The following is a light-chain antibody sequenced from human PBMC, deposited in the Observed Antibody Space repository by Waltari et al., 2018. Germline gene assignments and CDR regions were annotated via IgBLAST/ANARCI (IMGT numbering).Light chain of an antibody. CDR1: SSDVGGDNY. CDR3: SSYISSSTLEL. CDR2: DVS. Sequence: QSALTQPASVSGSPGQALTIFCPGTSSDVGGDNYVPGYQQHPGKAPKLMIYDVSNRPSGVSNRFSGSKSGNTASLTISGLQAEDEADYYCSSYISSSTLELFGGGTSLTVL. V-gene: IGLV2-14*03. J-gene: IGLJ2*01.